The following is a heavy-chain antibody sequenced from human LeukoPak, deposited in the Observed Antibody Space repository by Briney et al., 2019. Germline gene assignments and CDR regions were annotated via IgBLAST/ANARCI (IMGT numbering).Heavy chain of an antibody. V-gene: IGHV4-39*01. CDR3: ARQNLGADAFDI. D-gene: IGHD1-26*01. CDR2: IYYSGSA. J-gene: IGHJ3*02. CDR1: GGTISSSSYY. Sequence: PSETLSLTCTVSGGTISSSSYYWGWIRQPPGKGLEWIGSIYYSGSAYYNPSLKSRVTISVDTSKNQFSLKLSSVTAAGTAVYYCARQNLGADAFDIWGQGTMVTVSS.